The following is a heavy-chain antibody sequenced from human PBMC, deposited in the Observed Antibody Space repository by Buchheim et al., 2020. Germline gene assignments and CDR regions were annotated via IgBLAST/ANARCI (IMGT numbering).Heavy chain of an antibody. J-gene: IGHJ2*01. D-gene: IGHD3-22*01. CDR2: ISSNSSYT. Sequence: QVQLVESGGGLVKPGGSLRLSCAASGFTFSDYYMSWIRQAPGKGLEWVSYISSNSSYTNYADSVKGRFTISRDNAKNSLYLQTNSLRAEDTAVYYCARRVYYYDSSGYYPTSRWYFDLWGRGTL. CDR3: ARRVYYYDSSGYYPTSRWYFDL. CDR1: GFTFSDYY. V-gene: IGHV3-11*06.